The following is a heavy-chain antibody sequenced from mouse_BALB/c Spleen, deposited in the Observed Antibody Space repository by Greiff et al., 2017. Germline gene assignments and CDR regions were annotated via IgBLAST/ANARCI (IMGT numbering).Heavy chain of an antibody. CDR3: ARSLCYYGSSYAMDY. V-gene: IGHV1-15*01. D-gene: IGHD1-1*01. Sequence: QVQLKQSGAELVRPGASVTLSCKASGYTFTDYEMHWVKQTPVHGLEWIGAIDPETGGTTYNQKFKGKATLTADKSSSTAYLQLSSLTSEDTAVYDGARSLCYYGSSYAMDYWGQGTSVTVSS. J-gene: IGHJ4*01. CDR1: GYTFTDYE. CDR2: IDPETGGT.